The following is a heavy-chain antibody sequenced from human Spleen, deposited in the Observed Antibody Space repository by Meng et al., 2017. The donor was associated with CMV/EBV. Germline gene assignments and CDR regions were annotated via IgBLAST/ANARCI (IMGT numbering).Heavy chain of an antibody. D-gene: IGHD2-2*01. Sequence: ASVKVSCKASGYTFTGYYMHWVRQAPGQGLEWMGWINPNSGGTNYAQKFQGRVTMTRDTSISTAYMELSRLRSDDTAVYYCARDCSSTSCSDAFDIWGQGTMVTVS. J-gene: IGHJ3*02. CDR3: ARDCSSTSCSDAFDI. V-gene: IGHV1-2*02. CDR2: INPNSGGT. CDR1: GYTFTGYY.